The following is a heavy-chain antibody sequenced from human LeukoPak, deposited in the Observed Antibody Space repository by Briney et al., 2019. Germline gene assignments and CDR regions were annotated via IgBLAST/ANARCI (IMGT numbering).Heavy chain of an antibody. CDR1: GCIFSNYS. J-gene: IGHJ6*02. D-gene: IGHD6-13*01. V-gene: IGHV3-23*01. CDR2: ITGSGGNT. Sequence: GGSLRLSCAAAGCIFSNYSRSWVHQAPGKGLEWVSVITGSGGNTYYADSVEGRFTISKDNSKNTVYLQRSILSVDATAVYYCAKAASSSRPSYYHGMDVWGQGTTVTVSS. CDR3: AKAASSSRPSYYHGMDV.